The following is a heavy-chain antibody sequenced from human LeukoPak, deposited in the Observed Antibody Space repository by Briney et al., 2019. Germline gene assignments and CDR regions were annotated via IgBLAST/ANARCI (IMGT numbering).Heavy chain of an antibody. CDR1: GYTFTSYG. CDR3: ARGGRGYKLKDLYYFDY. V-gene: IGHV1-18*01. J-gene: IGHJ4*02. CDR2: ISAYNGNT. Sequence: GASVKVSCKASGYTFTSYGISWVRQAPGQGLEWMGWISAYNGNTNYAQKLQGKVTMTTDTSTSTAYMELRSLRSDDTAVYYCARGGRGYKLKDLYYFDYWGQGTLVTVSS. D-gene: IGHD5-24*01.